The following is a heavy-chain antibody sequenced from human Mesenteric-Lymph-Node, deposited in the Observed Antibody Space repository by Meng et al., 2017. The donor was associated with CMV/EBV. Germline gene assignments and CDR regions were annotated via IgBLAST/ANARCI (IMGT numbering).Heavy chain of an antibody. V-gene: IGHV3-30*02. CDR1: GFTFSAFG. CDR3: ARGRDYGDYGWFDP. D-gene: IGHD4-17*01. CDR2: IRNDESNK. Sequence: GGSLRLSCVASGFTFSAFGMDWVRQAPGKGPEWVAFIRNDESNKNYADSVKGRFTISRDNSKNTLYLQMNSLRADDTAVYYCARGRDYGDYGWFDPWGQGTLVTVSS. J-gene: IGHJ5*02.